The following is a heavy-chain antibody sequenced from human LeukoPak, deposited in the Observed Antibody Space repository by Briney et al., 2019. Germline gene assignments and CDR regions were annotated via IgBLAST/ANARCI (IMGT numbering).Heavy chain of an antibody. Sequence: GGSLRLSCAASGFTFSSYGMHWVRQAPGKGLEWVAVISYDGSNKYYADSVKGRFTISRDNSKNTLYLQMSSLRAEDTAVYYCAKDRVGLAAAGYFDYWGQGTLVTVSS. J-gene: IGHJ4*02. CDR2: ISYDGSNK. CDR1: GFTFSSYG. CDR3: AKDRVGLAAAGYFDY. D-gene: IGHD6-13*01. V-gene: IGHV3-30*18.